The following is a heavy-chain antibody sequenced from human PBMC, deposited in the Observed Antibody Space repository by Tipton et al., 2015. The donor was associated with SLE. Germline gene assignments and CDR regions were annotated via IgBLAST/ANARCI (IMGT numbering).Heavy chain of an antibody. CDR1: GYTLSSHA. J-gene: IGHJ4*02. Sequence: QLVQSGAEVKKPGASVKVSCKASGYTLSSHAMNWVRQAPGQGLEWMGWISGHNGNTNYAQRFQGRVTMTTDTSTRTAYMELSGLRSDDTAVYYCARDTVDYYDTSGPDYWGQGTLVTVSS. CDR3: ARDTVDYYDTSGPDY. V-gene: IGHV1-18*01. CDR2: ISGHNGNT. D-gene: IGHD3-22*01.